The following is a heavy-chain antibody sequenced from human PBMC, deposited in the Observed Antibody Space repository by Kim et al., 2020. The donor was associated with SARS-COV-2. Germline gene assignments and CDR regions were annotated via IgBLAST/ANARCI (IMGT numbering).Heavy chain of an antibody. CDR2: LSANRDSV. V-gene: IGHV3-9*01. CDR1: GFAFGDYA. J-gene: IGHJ3*01. Sequence: GGSLRLSCAASGFAFGDYAMHWVRQVPGKGLEWVSGLSANRDSVSYLDSVRDRFAISRDNVKNFLYLEMSTLRSEDTALYFCAKGLLRGVRFRDYDAFD. CDR3: AKGLLRGVRFRDYDAFD. D-gene: IGHD3-10*01.